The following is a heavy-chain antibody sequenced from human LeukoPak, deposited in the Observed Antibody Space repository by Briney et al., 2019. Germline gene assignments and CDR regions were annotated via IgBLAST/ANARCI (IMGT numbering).Heavy chain of an antibody. CDR2: ISYDGSNK. CDR3: ARAPGGDDWYFDL. CDR1: GFTFSSYG. Sequence: GGSLRLSCAASGFTFSSYGMHWVRQAPGKGLEWVAVISYDGSNKYYADSVKGRFTISRDNSKNTLYLQMNSLRAEDTAVYYCARAPGGDDWYFDLWGRGTLVTVSS. D-gene: IGHD2-21*02. J-gene: IGHJ2*01. V-gene: IGHV3-30*03.